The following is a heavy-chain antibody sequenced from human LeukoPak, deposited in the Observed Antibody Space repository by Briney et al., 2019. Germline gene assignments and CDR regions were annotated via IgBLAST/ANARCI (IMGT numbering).Heavy chain of an antibody. Sequence: GGSLRLSCAASGFTFSSFAMHWVRQAPGKGLEWVAVISYDGSNKYYTDSVKGRFTISRDNSKNTLYLQMNSLRAEDTAVYYCAKDYGEAQYYFDYWGQGTLVTVSS. CDR2: ISYDGSNK. D-gene: IGHD4-17*01. J-gene: IGHJ4*02. CDR1: GFTFSSFA. V-gene: IGHV3-30*18. CDR3: AKDYGEAQYYFDY.